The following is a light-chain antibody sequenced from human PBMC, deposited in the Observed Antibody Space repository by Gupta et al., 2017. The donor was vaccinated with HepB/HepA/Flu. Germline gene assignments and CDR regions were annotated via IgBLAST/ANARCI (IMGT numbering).Light chain of an antibody. CDR2: WAS. Sequence: DIVMTQSPDSLAVSLGGRATINCTSSRSVLYPSNNKNHLAWYQQKSGQPPKLLIYWASTRESGVPDRFSGSGSGTDFTLTISSLQAEDVAVYFCQQFYSIPVTFGGGTKVEIK. J-gene: IGKJ4*01. V-gene: IGKV4-1*01. CDR3: QQFYSIPVT. CDR1: RSVLYPSNNKNH.